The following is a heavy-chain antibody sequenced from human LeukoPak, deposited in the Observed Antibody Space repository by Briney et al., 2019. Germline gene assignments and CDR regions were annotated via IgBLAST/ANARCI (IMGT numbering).Heavy chain of an antibody. J-gene: IGHJ4*02. Sequence: SETLSLTCTVSGGSISSYYWGWIRQPPGKGLEWIGSIYYSGSTYYNPSLKSRVTISVDTSKNQFSLKLSSVTAADTAVYYCARHFGRSCGGDCYSVYYFDYWGQGTLVTVSS. CDR3: ARHFGRSCGGDCYSVYYFDY. CDR2: IYYSGST. V-gene: IGHV4-39*01. D-gene: IGHD2-21*02. CDR1: GGSISSYY.